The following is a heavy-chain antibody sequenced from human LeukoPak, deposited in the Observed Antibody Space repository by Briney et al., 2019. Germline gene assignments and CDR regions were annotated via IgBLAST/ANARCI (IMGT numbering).Heavy chain of an antibody. Sequence: PSETLSLTCTVSGGSISSGDYYWSWIRQPPGKGLEWIGYIYYSGSTYYNPSLKSRVTISVDTSKNQFSLKLSSVTAADTALYYCAKDISGERSYAFDYWGQGTLVTVSS. CDR1: GGSISSGDYY. CDR3: AKDISGERSYAFDY. J-gene: IGHJ4*02. CDR2: IYYSGST. D-gene: IGHD7-27*01. V-gene: IGHV4-30-4*08.